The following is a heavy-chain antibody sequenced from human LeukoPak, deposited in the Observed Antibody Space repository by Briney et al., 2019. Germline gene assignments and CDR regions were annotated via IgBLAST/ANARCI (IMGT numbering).Heavy chain of an antibody. CDR1: GYTFTGYY. CDR2: INPNSGGT. Sequence: ASVKVSCKASGYTFTGYYMHWVRQAPGQGLEWMGWINPNSGGTNYAQKFQGRVTITTDESTSTAYMELSSLRSEDTAVYYCARDTLRGGFDYWGQGTLVTVSS. J-gene: IGHJ4*02. CDR3: ARDTLRGGFDY. D-gene: IGHD4-17*01. V-gene: IGHV1-2*02.